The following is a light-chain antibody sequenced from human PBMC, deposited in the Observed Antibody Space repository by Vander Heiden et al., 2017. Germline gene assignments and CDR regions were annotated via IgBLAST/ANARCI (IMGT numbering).Light chain of an antibody. CDR2: EVT. CDR1: SSPVGGYNF. CDR3: SSYTTSVTPVYV. J-gene: IGLJ1*01. Sequence: QSALPPPASVSGSPGQSITIYCTGTSSPVGGYNFVSWYQQHPGKAPKVIIYEVTNRPSGISARFSGSKSGYTASLTISGLQPEDEADYYCSSYTTSVTPVYVFGTGTTVTV. V-gene: IGLV2-14*01.